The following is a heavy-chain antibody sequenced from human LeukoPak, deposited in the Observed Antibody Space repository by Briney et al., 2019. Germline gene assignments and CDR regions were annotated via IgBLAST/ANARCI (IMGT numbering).Heavy chain of an antibody. J-gene: IGHJ5*02. Sequence: ASVKVSCKASGYTFTSYYMHWVRQAPGQGLEWMGWINPNTGVTNVAQKFQGRVTMTTDTSSSTAYVELSSLRSDDSAVFYCARDRVVVVPAAHNWFDPWGQGTLVTVSS. CDR3: ARDRVVVVPAAHNWFDP. V-gene: IGHV1-2*02. CDR1: GYTFTSYY. CDR2: INPNTGVT. D-gene: IGHD2-2*01.